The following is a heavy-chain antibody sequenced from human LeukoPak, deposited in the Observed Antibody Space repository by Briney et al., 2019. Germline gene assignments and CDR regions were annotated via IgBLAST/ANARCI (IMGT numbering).Heavy chain of an antibody. CDR3: ARPQDFSLTGMNAFDI. V-gene: IGHV5-51*01. D-gene: IGHD7-27*01. CDR2: IYPGDSDT. CDR1: GYSFNTYW. J-gene: IGHJ3*02. Sequence: GESLKISCKGSGYSFNTYWIGWVRQMPGKGLEWMGIIYPGDSDTKYSPSFQGQVTISADKSISTAYLQWSSLKASDTAMYYCARPQDFSLTGMNAFDIWGQGTMVTVSS.